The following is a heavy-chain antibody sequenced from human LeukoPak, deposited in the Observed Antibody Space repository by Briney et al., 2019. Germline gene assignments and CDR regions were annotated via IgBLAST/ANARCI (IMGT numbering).Heavy chain of an antibody. CDR1: GFTFSSYA. D-gene: IGHD3-22*01. CDR2: ISGSGGST. V-gene: IGHV3-23*01. Sequence: GGSLRLSCAASGFTFSSYAMSWISQVPGKGPEWVSAISGSGGSTYYADSVKGRFTISRDNSKNTLYLQMNSLRAEDTAVYYCAKVYYDSSGYFEYWGQGTLVTVSS. J-gene: IGHJ4*02. CDR3: AKVYYDSSGYFEY.